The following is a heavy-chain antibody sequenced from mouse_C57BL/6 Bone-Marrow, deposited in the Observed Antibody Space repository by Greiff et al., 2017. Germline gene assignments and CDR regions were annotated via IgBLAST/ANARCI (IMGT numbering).Heavy chain of an antibody. CDR1: GYAFSSSW. CDR2: IYPGDGDT. J-gene: IGHJ1*03. D-gene: IGHD1-1*01. Sequence: VQLQQSGPELVKPGASVKISCKASGYAFSSSWMNWVKQRPGKGLEWIGRIYPGDGDTNYNGKFKGKATLTADKSSSTAYMQLSSLTSEDSAVYFCARVTTVVAPNCDVWGTGTTVTVSS. V-gene: IGHV1-82*01. CDR3: ARVTTVVAPNCDV.